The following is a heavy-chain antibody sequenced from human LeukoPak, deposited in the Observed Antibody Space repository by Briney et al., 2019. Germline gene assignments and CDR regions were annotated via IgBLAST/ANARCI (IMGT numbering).Heavy chain of an antibody. V-gene: IGHV3-73*01. D-gene: IGHD3-10*01. CDR3: ARAAHRGFSFDY. Sequence: GGSLRLSCAASGFTFSGSAMHWVRQASGKGLEWVGRIRSKANSYATAYAASVKGRFTISRDDSKNTAYLQMNSLRPEDTAVYYCARAAHRGFSFDYWGQGTLVTVSS. CDR1: GFTFSGSA. CDR2: IRSKANSYAT. J-gene: IGHJ4*02.